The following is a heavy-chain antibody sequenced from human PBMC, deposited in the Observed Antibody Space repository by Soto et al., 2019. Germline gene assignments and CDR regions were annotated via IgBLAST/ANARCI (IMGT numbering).Heavy chain of an antibody. V-gene: IGHV3-30-3*01. CDR1: GFTFSSYA. Sequence: QPGGSLRLSCAASGFTFSSYAMHWVRQAPGKGLEWVAVISYDGSNKYYADSVKGRFTISRDNSKNTLYLQMNSLRAEDTAVYYCARGGIYGDNREADYWGQGTLVTVSS. CDR3: ARGGIYGDNREADY. J-gene: IGHJ4*02. CDR2: ISYDGSNK. D-gene: IGHD4-17*01.